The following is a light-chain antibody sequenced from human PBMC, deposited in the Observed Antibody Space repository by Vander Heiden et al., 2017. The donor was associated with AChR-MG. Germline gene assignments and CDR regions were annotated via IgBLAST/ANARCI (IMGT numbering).Light chain of an antibody. CDR1: QSVLYSSNNKNY. Sequence: DIVMTQSPDSLAVSLGERATINCKSSQSVLYSSNNKNYLAWYQQKPGQPPKLLIYWASTRESGVPDRFSGSGSGTDFTLTISSLQAEDVAVYYCQQDDGTPPTFGGGTKVEIK. CDR3: QQDDGTPPT. CDR2: WAS. J-gene: IGKJ4*01. V-gene: IGKV4-1*01.